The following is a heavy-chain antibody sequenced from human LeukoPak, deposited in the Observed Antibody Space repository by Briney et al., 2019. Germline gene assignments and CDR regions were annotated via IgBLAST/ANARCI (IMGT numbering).Heavy chain of an antibody. J-gene: IGHJ3*01. Sequence: GGSLGLSCAASGFTFSMSWVRQAPGKGLEWVANIRQDGNERYHVDSVKGRFTISRDNAKNSLYLQMNGLRAEDTAVYYCARYKLYDILTGYLDRAFDLWGQGTMVTVSS. CDR3: ARYKLYDILTGYLDRAFDL. D-gene: IGHD3-9*01. CDR1: GFTFS. CDR2: IRQDGNER. V-gene: IGHV3-7*01.